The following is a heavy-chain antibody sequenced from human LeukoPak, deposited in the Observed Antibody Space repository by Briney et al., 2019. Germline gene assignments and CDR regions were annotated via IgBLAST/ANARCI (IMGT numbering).Heavy chain of an antibody. V-gene: IGHV3-30*18. J-gene: IGHJ4*02. Sequence: GRSLRLSCAASGFTFSSYGMHWVRQAPGKGLEWVAVISYDGSNKYYADSVKGRFTISRDNSKNTLYLQMNSLRAEDTAVYYFAKDSSRIVGDLKYYFDYWGQGTLVTVSS. CDR2: ISYDGSNK. D-gene: IGHD1-26*01. CDR1: GFTFSSYG. CDR3: AKDSSRIVGDLKYYFDY.